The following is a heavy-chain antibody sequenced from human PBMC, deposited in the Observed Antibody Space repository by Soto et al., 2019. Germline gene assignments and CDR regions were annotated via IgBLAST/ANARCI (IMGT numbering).Heavy chain of an antibody. D-gene: IGHD2-15*01. V-gene: IGHV4-59*01. CDR2: IYYSGST. J-gene: IGHJ6*03. CDR3: ARYVSLPPSFGYYYYYMDV. Sequence: PSETLSLTCTVSGGSISSYYWSWIRQPPGKGLEWIGYIYYSGSTNYNPSLKSRVTISVDTSKNQFSLKLSSATAADTAVYYCARYVSLPPSFGYYYYYMDVWGKGTTVTVSS. CDR1: GGSISSYY.